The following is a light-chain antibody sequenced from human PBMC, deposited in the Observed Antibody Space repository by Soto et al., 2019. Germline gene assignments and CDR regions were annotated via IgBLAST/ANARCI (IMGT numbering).Light chain of an antibody. J-gene: IGKJ3*01. CDR1: QSVSSSY. CDR2: GAS. CDR3: LQYGSSPPS. Sequence: EIVLTQSPGTLSLSPGERATLSCRASQSVSSSYLAWYQQKPGQAPRLLIYGASSRATGITDRFSGSGSGKDFTLTISRLEPEDFAVYYCLQYGSSPPSFGPGTKVDIQ. V-gene: IGKV3-20*01.